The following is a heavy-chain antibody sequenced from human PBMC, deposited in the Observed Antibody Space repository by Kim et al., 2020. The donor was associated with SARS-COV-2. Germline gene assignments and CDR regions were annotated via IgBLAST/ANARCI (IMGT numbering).Heavy chain of an antibody. V-gene: IGHV4-59*08. CDR2: IYYSGST. CDR3: ARHLGDGNNSHWYFDL. Sequence: SETLSLTCTVSGGSISSYYWSWIRQPPGKGLEWIGYIYYSGSTNYNPSLKSRVTISVDTSKNQFSLKLSAVTAADTAVYYCARHLGDGNNSHWYFDLWGRGTLVTVSS. D-gene: IGHD3-3*01. J-gene: IGHJ2*01. CDR1: GGSISSYY.